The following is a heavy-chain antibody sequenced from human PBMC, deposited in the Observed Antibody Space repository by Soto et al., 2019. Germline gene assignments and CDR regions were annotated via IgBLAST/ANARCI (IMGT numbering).Heavy chain of an antibody. J-gene: IGHJ5*02. Sequence: PSETLSLTCTVSGASISGSYWWSWVRQPPGKGLEWIGEVSQSGNTNYNPSLMSRLTISVDKSKNQFSLRLTYVTAADTGIYYCAREVPGLREVNRNWFDPWGQGTLVTVSS. CDR1: GASISGSYW. CDR2: VSQSGNT. V-gene: IGHV4-4*02. CDR3: AREVPGLREVNRNWFDP. D-gene: IGHD3-10*01.